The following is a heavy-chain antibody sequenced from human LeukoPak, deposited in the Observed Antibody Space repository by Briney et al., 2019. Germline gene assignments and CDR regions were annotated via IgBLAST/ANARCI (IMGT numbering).Heavy chain of an antibody. Sequence: PSETLSLTCTVSGGSISSSSYYWGWIRQPPGKGLEWIGSIYYSGSTYYNPSLKSRVTISVDTSKIQFSLKLSSVTAADTAVYYCARRWYSGSRGFDYWGQGTLVTVSS. J-gene: IGHJ4*02. CDR2: IYYSGST. CDR3: ARRWYSGSRGFDY. CDR1: GGSISSSSYY. D-gene: IGHD1-26*01. V-gene: IGHV4-39*01.